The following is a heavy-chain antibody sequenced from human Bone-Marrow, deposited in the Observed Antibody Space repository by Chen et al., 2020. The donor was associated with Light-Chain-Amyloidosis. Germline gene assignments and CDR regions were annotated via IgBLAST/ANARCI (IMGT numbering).Heavy chain of an antibody. Sequence: VQLQESGPGLVKPSETLSLTCTVSGYSISSGYYWGWIRQPPGKGLEWIGSIYHSGSTYYNPSLKSRVTISVDTSKNQFSLKLSSVTAADTAVYYCAHMRGSDYDYVWGSYRYAENFDYWGQGTLVTVSS. CDR1: GYSISSGYY. V-gene: IGHV4-38-2*02. CDR3: AHMRGSDYDYVWGSYRYAENFDY. J-gene: IGHJ4*02. CDR2: IYHSGST. D-gene: IGHD3-16*02.